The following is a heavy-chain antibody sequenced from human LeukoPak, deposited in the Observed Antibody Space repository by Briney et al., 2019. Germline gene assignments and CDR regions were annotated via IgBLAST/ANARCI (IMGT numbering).Heavy chain of an antibody. Sequence: SVKVSCKASGGTFSSYAISWVRQAPGQGLEWMGGIIPIFGTANYAQEFQGRVTITTDESTSTAYMELSSLRSEDAAVYYCARGPLGLRGYYYYMDVWGKGTTVTVSS. J-gene: IGHJ6*03. CDR3: ARGPLGLRGYYYYMDV. V-gene: IGHV1-69*05. D-gene: IGHD1-26*01. CDR2: IIPIFGTA. CDR1: GGTFSSYA.